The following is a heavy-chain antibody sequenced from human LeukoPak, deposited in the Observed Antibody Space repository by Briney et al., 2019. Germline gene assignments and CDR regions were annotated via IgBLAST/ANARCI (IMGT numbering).Heavy chain of an antibody. CDR3: AREESSSSSRFDP. CDR2: IYYSGST. CDR1: GGSISTYY. J-gene: IGHJ5*02. D-gene: IGHD6-13*01. Sequence: SETLSLTCTVSGGSISTYYWNWIRQPPGKGLEWIGYIYYSGSTNYNPSLKSRVTISVDTSKNQFSLKLSSVTAADTAVYYCAREESSSSSRFDPWGQGTLVTVSS. V-gene: IGHV4-59*01.